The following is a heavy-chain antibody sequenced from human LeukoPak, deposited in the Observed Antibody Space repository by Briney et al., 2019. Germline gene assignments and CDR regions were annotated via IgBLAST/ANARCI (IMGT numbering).Heavy chain of an antibody. CDR3: AKSKFSCIGNNCYSPDY. Sequence: QPGRSLRLSCAASGLPFSSYAMHWVRQAPGKGLEWVALISYDGSIESYADSVKGRSTISRDNSKNTLYLQVNSLRAEDTAVYYCAKSKFSCIGNNCYSPDYWGQGTLVTVSS. CDR1: GLPFSSYA. D-gene: IGHD2-15*01. J-gene: IGHJ4*02. CDR2: ISYDGSIE. V-gene: IGHV3-30*18.